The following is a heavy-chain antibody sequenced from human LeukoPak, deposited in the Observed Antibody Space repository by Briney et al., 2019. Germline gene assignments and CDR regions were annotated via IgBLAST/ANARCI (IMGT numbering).Heavy chain of an antibody. CDR2: ISSSSSYI. D-gene: IGHD3-10*02. V-gene: IGHV3-21*01. J-gene: IGHJ5*01. CDR1: GFTFSSYS. CDR3: ARDRVATIFTYHPMFDS. Sequence: GGSLRLSGAASGFTFSSYSMNWVRQAPGKGLKWVSSISSSSSYIYYADSVKGRFTISRDNAKNTLYLQMNSLRAEDTAVYYCARDRVATIFTYHPMFDSWGPGTLVTVSS.